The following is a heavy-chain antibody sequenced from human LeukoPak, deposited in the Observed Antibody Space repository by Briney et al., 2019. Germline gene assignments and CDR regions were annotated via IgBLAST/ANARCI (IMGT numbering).Heavy chain of an antibody. V-gene: IGHV3-30*02. Sequence: PGGSLKLSCAASGFTFNSYGMHWVRQAPGKGLEWVAFIRYDGINKYYADSVKGRLTISRDNSRNTLYLQMNSLRAEDTAVYYCAKDRYPSFRGSYHGLGYWGQGTLVTVSS. J-gene: IGHJ4*02. CDR1: GFTFNSYG. D-gene: IGHD3-16*01. CDR2: IRYDGINK. CDR3: AKDRYPSFRGSYHGLGY.